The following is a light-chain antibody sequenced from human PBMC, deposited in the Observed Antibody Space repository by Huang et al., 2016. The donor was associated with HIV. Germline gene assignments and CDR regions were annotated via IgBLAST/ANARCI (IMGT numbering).Light chain of an antibody. Sequence: IQLTQSPSSLSASVGDRVTITCRASQAISSYLAWYQQKPGKDPKLLIYAASTLQSGVPSRFSGSGSGTDFTLTISSLQPEDFATYYCQQLNSYPLTFGGGTKVEIK. CDR3: QQLNSYPLT. CDR2: AAS. J-gene: IGKJ4*01. V-gene: IGKV1-9*01. CDR1: QAISSY.